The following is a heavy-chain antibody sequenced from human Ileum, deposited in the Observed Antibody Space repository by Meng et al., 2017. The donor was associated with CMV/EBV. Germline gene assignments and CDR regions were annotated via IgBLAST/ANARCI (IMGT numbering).Heavy chain of an antibody. Sequence: SFSGYYWGWIRQPPGKGLEWIGEINHSGSTNYNPSLKSRVTISVDTSKNQFSLKLSSVTAADTAVYYCARGSRIVVVPAAQKRNWFDPWGQGTLVTVSS. V-gene: IGHV4-34*01. D-gene: IGHD2-2*01. CDR1: SFSGYY. J-gene: IGHJ5*02. CDR3: ARGSRIVVVPAAQKRNWFDP. CDR2: INHSGST.